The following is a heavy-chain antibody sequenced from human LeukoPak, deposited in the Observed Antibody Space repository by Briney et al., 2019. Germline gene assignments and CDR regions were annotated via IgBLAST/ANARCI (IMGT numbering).Heavy chain of an antibody. CDR1: GFTFSRYW. CDR2: IKQDGSEK. CDR3: ARSTSARCDFWSGYSRDYYYYYMDV. Sequence: EGSLRLSFAASGFTFSRYWMSWVRQAPGKGLEWVANIKQDGSEKYYVDSVKGRFTISRDNAKNSLYLQMNSLRAEDTAIYYCARSTSARCDFWSGYSRDYYYYYMDVWGKGTTVTVSS. V-gene: IGHV3-7*01. D-gene: IGHD3-3*01. J-gene: IGHJ6*03.